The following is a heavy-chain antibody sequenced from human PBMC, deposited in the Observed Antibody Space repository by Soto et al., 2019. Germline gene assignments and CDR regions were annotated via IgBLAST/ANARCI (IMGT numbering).Heavy chain of an antibody. CDR1: GYGFTTYG. CDR2: ISAHNGNT. D-gene: IGHD1-1*01. J-gene: IGHJ4*02. Sequence: QVHLVQSGAEVKKPGASVKVSGKGSGYGFTTYGITWVRQAPGQGLEWMAWISAHNGNTNYAQKLQGRVTVTRDTSTSTAYMELWSRRSGGSAVYYCARGRYGDYWGQGALVTVSS. CDR3: ARGRYGDY. V-gene: IGHV1-18*01.